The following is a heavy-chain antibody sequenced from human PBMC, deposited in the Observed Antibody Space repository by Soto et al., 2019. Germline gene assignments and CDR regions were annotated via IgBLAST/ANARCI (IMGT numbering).Heavy chain of an antibody. CDR1: GFTFDDYT. V-gene: IGHV3-43*01. CDR3: AKDIVEDGGYDSSGYFDY. CDR2: ISWDGGST. J-gene: IGHJ4*02. D-gene: IGHD3-22*01. Sequence: GGSLRLSCAASGFTFDDYTMHWVRQAPGKGLEWVSLISWDGGSTYYADSVKGRFTISRDNSKNSLYLQMNSLRTEDTALYYCAKDIVEDGGYDSSGYFDYWGQGTLVTVSS.